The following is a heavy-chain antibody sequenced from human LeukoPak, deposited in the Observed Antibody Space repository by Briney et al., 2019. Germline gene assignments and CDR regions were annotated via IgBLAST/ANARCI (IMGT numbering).Heavy chain of an antibody. CDR2: ISRTSSFI. Sequence: GGSLRLSCAASGFTFSSYSMNWVRQAPGKGLEWVSSISRTSSFIYYADSVKGRFTISRDNAKNSLYLQMNSLRADDTAVYYCARYTTVTTGYAFDIWGQGTMVTVSS. J-gene: IGHJ3*02. V-gene: IGHV3-21*01. D-gene: IGHD4-17*01. CDR3: ARYTTVTTGYAFDI. CDR1: GFTFSSYS.